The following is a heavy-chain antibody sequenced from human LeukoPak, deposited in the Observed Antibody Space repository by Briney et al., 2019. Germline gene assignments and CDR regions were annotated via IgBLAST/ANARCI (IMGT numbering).Heavy chain of an antibody. CDR2: ISAYNGNT. CDR1: GYTFTSYG. D-gene: IGHD4-17*01. Sequence: ASVKISRKTSGYTFTSYGISWVRQAPGQRLEWMGWISAYNGNTNYAQKLQGRVTMTTDTSTSTAYMELRSLRSDDTAVYYCARSSPTVTPHWYFDLWGRGTLVTVSS. V-gene: IGHV1-18*01. CDR3: ARSSPTVTPHWYFDL. J-gene: IGHJ2*01.